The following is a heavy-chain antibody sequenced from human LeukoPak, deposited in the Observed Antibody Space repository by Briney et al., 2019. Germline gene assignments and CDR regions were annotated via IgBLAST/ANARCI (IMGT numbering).Heavy chain of an antibody. J-gene: IGHJ4*02. D-gene: IGHD3-3*01. V-gene: IGHV3-23*01. CDR1: GFTFSSYA. Sequence: PGGSLRLSSAASGFTFSSYAMSWVRQAPGKGLEWVSAISGSGGSTYYADSVKGRFTISRDNSKNTLYLQMNSLRAEDTAVYYCAKGYGGTYYDFWSGYYSGGLDYWGQGTLVTVSS. CDR2: ISGSGGST. CDR3: AKGYGGTYYDFWSGYYSGGLDY.